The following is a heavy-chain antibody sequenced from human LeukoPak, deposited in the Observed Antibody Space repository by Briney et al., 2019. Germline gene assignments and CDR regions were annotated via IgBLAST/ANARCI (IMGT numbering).Heavy chain of an antibody. CDR2: IKSNTGDR. D-gene: IGHD5-24*01. CDR3: ARGLSPTITNWFDP. CDR1: GFTFTDYH. Sequence: AAVTVSFKASGFTFTDYHIHWVRQAPGQGLEWMGYIKSNTGDRQYAQNFQGRVTMTRDTSISTAYIELSSLKSDDTAVYYCARGLSPTITNWFDPWGQGTLVTVSS. J-gene: IGHJ5*02. V-gene: IGHV1-2*02.